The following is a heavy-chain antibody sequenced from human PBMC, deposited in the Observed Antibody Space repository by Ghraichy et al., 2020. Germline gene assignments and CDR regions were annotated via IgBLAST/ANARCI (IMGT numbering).Heavy chain of an antibody. CDR3: AGPPIAVAGTRDY. CDR1: GFTFSSYS. D-gene: IGHD6-19*01. V-gene: IGHV3-21*01. Sequence: GGSLRLSCAASGFTFSSYSMNWVRQAPGKGLEWVSSISSSSSYIYYADSVKGRFTISRDNAKNSLYLQMNSLRAEDTAVYYCAGPPIAVAGTRDYWGQGTLVTVSS. CDR2: ISSSSSYI. J-gene: IGHJ4*02.